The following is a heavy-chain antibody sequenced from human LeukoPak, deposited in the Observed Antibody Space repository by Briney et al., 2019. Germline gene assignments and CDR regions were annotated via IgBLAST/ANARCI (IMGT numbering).Heavy chain of an antibody. Sequence: ASVKVSCKASGYTFTGYYMHWVRQAPGQGLEWMGWINPNSGGTNYAQKFQGRVTMTRDTSISTAYMELSRLRSDDTAVYYCARPYDYVVYYFDYWGQGTLVTVSS. J-gene: IGHJ4*02. CDR3: ARPYDYVVYYFDY. CDR1: GYTFTGYY. CDR2: INPNSGGT. V-gene: IGHV1-2*02. D-gene: IGHD3-16*01.